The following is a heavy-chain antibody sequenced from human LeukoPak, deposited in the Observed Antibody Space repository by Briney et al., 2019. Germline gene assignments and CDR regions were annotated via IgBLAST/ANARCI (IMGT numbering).Heavy chain of an antibody. CDR2: ISAYNGNT. Sequence: ASVKVSCKASGYTFTSYGISWVRQAPGQGLEWMGWISAYNGNTNYAQKLQGRVTMTTDTSTSTAYMELRSLRSDDTAVYYCAREWGGGSWGDDAFDIWGQGTMVTVSS. J-gene: IGHJ3*02. CDR1: GYTFTSYG. D-gene: IGHD6-13*01. V-gene: IGHV1-18*01. CDR3: AREWGGGSWGDDAFDI.